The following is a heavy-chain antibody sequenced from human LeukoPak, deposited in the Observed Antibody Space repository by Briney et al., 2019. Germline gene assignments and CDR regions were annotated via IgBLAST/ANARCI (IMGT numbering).Heavy chain of an antibody. Sequence: SETLSLTCTVSGGSISSSSYYWGWIRQPPGKGLEWIGSIYYSGSTYYNPSLKSRVTISVDTSKNQFSLKLSSVTAADTAVYYCARDLIAAGYMDVWGKGTTVTVSS. CDR2: IYYSGST. V-gene: IGHV4-39*07. CDR3: ARDLIAAGYMDV. D-gene: IGHD6-25*01. J-gene: IGHJ6*03. CDR1: GGSISSSSYY.